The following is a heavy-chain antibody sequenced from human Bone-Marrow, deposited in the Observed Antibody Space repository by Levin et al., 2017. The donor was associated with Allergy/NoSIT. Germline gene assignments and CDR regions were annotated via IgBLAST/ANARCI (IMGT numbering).Heavy chain of an antibody. D-gene: IGHD6-13*01. CDR2: IYHSGST. CDR3: ARDRRIAAAGSYYYYYMDV. CDR1: GYSISSGYY. V-gene: IGHV4-38-2*02. Sequence: SQTLSLTCAVSGYSISSGYYWGWIRQPPGKGLEWIGSIYHSGSTYYNPSLKSRVTISVDTSKNQFSLKLSSVTAADTAVYYCARDRRIAAAGSYYYYYMDVWGKGTTVTVSS. J-gene: IGHJ6*03.